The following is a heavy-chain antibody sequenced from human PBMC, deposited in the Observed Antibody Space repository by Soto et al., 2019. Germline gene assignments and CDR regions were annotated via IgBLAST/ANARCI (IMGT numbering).Heavy chain of an antibody. J-gene: IGHJ4*02. CDR2: VHYVGTT. CDR1: GDSMSEFY. D-gene: IGHD3-22*01. V-gene: IGHV4-59*12. CDR3: TRLKYYDTSGYPYFFDY. Sequence: SETLSLTCSVSGDSMSEFYWSWIRQSPGKGLEWIGYVHYVGTTKYNPSHKSRVTISVDTSKKQFSLNLRSVTAADTAVYYCTRLKYYDTSGYPYFFDYWGQGAPVTLSS.